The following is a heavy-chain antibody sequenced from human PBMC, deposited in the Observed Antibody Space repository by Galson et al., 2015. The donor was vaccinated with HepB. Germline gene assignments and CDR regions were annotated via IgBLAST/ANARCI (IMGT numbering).Heavy chain of an antibody. V-gene: IGHV3-48*01. Sequence: SLRLSCAASGFTFSSYSMNWVRQAPGKGLEWVSYISSSTIYYADSVKGRFTISRDNAKNSLYLQMNNLRAEDTAVYYCARGGGYSYGYLSDYWGQGTLVTVSS. CDR1: GFTFSSYS. D-gene: IGHD5-18*01. J-gene: IGHJ4*02. CDR3: ARGGGYSYGYLSDY. CDR2: ISSSTI.